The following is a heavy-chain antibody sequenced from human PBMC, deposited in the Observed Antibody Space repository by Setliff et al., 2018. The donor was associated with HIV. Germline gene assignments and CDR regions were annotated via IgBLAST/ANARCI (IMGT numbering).Heavy chain of an antibody. CDR2: IIPNSGGT. J-gene: IGHJ5*02. D-gene: IGHD2-2*01. CDR3: ARGKNIVVVPAAPNWFDP. Sequence: ASVKVSCKASGYTFTAYYMHWVRQAPGQGLEWMGRIIPNSGGTNYAQKFQGRVTMTRDTSISTAYMELSRLRSDDTAVYYCARGKNIVVVPAAPNWFDPWGQGTLVTVS. CDR1: GYTFTAYY. V-gene: IGHV1-2*06.